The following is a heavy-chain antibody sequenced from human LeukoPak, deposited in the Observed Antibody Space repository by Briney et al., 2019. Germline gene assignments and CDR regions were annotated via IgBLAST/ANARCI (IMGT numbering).Heavy chain of an antibody. D-gene: IGHD3-16*01. V-gene: IGHV4-59*01. CDR1: GGSISSYY. J-gene: IGHJ6*02. CDR3: ARNGPVGDLHLAYYSGMDV. CDR2: IYYSGST. Sequence: SETLSLTCTVSGGSISSYYWSWIRQPPGKGLEWIGYIYYSGSTNYNPSLKSRVTISVDTSKNQFSLKLSSVTAADTAVYYCARNGPVGDLHLAYYSGMDVWGQGPTVTVSS.